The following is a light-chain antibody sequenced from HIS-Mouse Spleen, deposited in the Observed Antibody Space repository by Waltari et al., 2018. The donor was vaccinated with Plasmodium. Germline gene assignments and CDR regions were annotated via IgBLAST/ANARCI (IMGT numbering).Light chain of an antibody. V-gene: IGLV3-10*01. CDR2: EDS. Sequence: SYELTQPPSVSVSPGQTARITCSGDALPKKYAYWYQQKSGQAPWLVNYEDSKRPSGIPERFSGSSSGTMATLTISGAQVEDEADYYCYSTDSSGNHRVFGGGTKLTVL. J-gene: IGLJ3*02. CDR1: ALPKKY. CDR3: YSTDSSGNHRV.